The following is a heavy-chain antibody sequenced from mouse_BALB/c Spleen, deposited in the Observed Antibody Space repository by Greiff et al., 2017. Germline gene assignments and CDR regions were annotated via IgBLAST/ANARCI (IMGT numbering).Heavy chain of an antibody. Sequence: EVNVVESGGGLVKPGGSLKLSCAASGFAFSSYDMSWVRQTPEKRLEWVAYISSGGGSTYYPDTVKGRFTISRDNAKNTLYLQMSSLKSEDTAMYYCARHSGYYAMDYWGQGTSVTVSS. J-gene: IGHJ4*01. CDR2: ISSGGGST. V-gene: IGHV5-12-1*01. D-gene: IGHD3-1*01. CDR1: GFAFSSYD. CDR3: ARHSGYYAMDY.